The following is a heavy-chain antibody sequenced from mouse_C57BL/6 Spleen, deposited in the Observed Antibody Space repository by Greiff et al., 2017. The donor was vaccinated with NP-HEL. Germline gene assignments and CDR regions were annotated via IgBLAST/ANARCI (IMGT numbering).Heavy chain of an antibody. Sequence: EVKVVESGGGLVKPGGSLKLSCAASGFTFSDYGMHWVRQAPEKGLEWVAYISSGSSTIYYADTVKGRFTISRDNAKNTLFLQMTSLRSEDTAMYYCARPDYYGSSGFAYWGQGTLVTVSA. CDR2: ISSGSSTI. CDR1: GFTFSDYG. J-gene: IGHJ3*01. D-gene: IGHD1-1*01. CDR3: ARPDYYGSSGFAY. V-gene: IGHV5-17*01.